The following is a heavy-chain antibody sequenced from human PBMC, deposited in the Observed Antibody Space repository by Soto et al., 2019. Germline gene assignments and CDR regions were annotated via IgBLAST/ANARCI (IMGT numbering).Heavy chain of an antibody. CDR1: GFTFSDYY. V-gene: IGHV3-11*01. J-gene: IGHJ4*02. Sequence: QVQLVESGGGLVKPGGSLRLSCAASGFTFSDYYMTWIRQAPGKGLEWVASIDGSGTTIYDADSVKGRFTSSRDTAKNSLYLQMNCLRDEDTAVYYCARDVTPRGYSYEVSFDYWGQGSLSTVSS. CDR3: ARDVTPRGYSYEVSFDY. CDR2: IDGSGTTI. D-gene: IGHD5-18*01.